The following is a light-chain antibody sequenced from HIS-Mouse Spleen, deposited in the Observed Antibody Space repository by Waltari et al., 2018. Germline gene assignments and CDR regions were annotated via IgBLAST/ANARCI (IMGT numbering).Light chain of an antibody. J-gene: IGLJ2*01. CDR3: YSTDSSGNHRV. V-gene: IGLV3-10*01. Sequence: SYELTQPPSVSVSPGQTARINCPGSALLNTSAYWYQQKSGQAPVLVIYEDSKRPSGIPERFSGSSSGTMATLTISGAQVEDEADYYCYSTDSSGNHRVFGGGTKLTVL. CDR2: EDS. CDR1: ALLNTS.